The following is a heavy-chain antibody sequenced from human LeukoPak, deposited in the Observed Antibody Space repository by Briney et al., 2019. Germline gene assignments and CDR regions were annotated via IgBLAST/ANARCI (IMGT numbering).Heavy chain of an antibody. CDR2: INPSGGST. D-gene: IGHD2-2*01. CDR3: ARDRVYCSSTSCYQSRLFDY. V-gene: IGHV1-46*01. CDR1: GYTFTSYG. J-gene: IGHJ4*02. Sequence: ASVKVSCKASGYTFTSYGISWVRQAPGQGLEWMGIINPSGGSTSYAQKFQGRVTMTRDTSTSTVYMELSSLRSEDTAVYHCARDRVYCSSTSCYQSRLFDYWGQGTLVTVSS.